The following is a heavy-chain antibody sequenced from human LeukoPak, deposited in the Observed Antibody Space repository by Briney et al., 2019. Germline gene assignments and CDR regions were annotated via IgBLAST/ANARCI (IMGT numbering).Heavy chain of an antibody. J-gene: IGHJ4*02. CDR2: IRVGGET. CDR1: RFTLSSYA. D-gene: IGHD5-18*01. V-gene: IGHV3-23*01. Sequence: GGSLRLSCAASRFTLSSYAMSWVRQAPGKGLEWVSAIRVGGETYYAGSVKGRFTISRDNSENTLYLQMSGLTTEDTAVYFCAKGPRDTGYHFDYWGQGTLVTVSS. CDR3: AKGPRDTGYHFDY.